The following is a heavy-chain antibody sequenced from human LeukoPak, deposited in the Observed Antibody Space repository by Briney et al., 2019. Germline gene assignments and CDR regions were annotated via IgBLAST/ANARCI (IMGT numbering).Heavy chain of an antibody. CDR1: GGSISSGDYY. CDR3: AGRYYDFWSGYYNYFDY. Sequence: SETLSLTCTVSGGSISSGDYYWSWIRQPPGKGLEWIGYIYYSGSTYYNPSLKSRVTISVDTSKNQFSLKLSSVTAADTAVYYCAGRYYDFWSGYYNYFDYWGQGTLVTVSS. J-gene: IGHJ4*02. CDR2: IYYSGST. D-gene: IGHD3-3*01. V-gene: IGHV4-30-4*01.